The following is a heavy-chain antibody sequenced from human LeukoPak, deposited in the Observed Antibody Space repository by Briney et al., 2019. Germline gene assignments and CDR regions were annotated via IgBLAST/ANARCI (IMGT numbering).Heavy chain of an antibody. CDR2: INHRGNA. J-gene: IGHJ4*02. CDR3: ARIPESVGINYFDS. V-gene: IGHV4-34*01. Sequence: SETLSLTCAVYGGSFSGNYWSWVRQPPGKGLEWIGEINHRGNANYNPSLKSRVTISVDTSKDLFSLKLRSVTAADTAVYYCARIPESVGINYFDSWGQGTQVTVSS. CDR1: GGSFSGNY. D-gene: IGHD1-1*01.